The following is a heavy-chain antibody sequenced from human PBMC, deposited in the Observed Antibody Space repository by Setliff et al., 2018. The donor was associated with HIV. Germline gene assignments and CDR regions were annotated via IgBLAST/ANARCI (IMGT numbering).Heavy chain of an antibody. J-gene: IGHJ4*02. CDR2: ITLGGST. V-gene: IGHV4-34*01. Sequence: PSETLSLTCAVYGESFSGHYWSWIRQPPGKGLEWIGEITLGGSTNYNPSLKSRVTISVDTSKNQVSLRLTSATAADTAAYYCARVGWFGELWSAPFDYWGQGTLVTVSS. CDR3: ARVGWFGELWSAPFDY. D-gene: IGHD3-10*01. CDR1: GESFSGHY.